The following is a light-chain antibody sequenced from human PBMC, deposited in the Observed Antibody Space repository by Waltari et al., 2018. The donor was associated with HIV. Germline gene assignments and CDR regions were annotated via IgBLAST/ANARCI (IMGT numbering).Light chain of an antibody. V-gene: IGKV1-9*01. J-gene: IGKJ3*01. CDR2: AAS. Sequence: IQLTQSPSCLSASVRYRIPITRRGSQAIGSCLAWYQQKPGKAPKLLNYAASTLQSGIPSRFSGSGSGTEITLTISSLQPEDVATYDCQKLTSYPPSCTFGPGTKVQI. CDR3: QKLTSYPPSCT. CDR1: QAIGSC.